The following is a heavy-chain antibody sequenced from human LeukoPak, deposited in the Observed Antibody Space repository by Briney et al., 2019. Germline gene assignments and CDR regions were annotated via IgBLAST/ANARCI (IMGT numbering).Heavy chain of an antibody. CDR2: IKQDGSQK. D-gene: IGHD2-21*02. V-gene: IGHV3-7*05. CDR3: ARDCGSDCSQAFDI. Sequence: GGSLRLSCSASGFIFSNYWMSWVRQAPGKGLEWVADIKQDGSQKYYVDSVEGRFTISRDNAKNSLYLQMNSLRVEDTAVSYCARDCGSDCSQAFDIWGQGTMVTVSS. CDR1: GFIFSNYW. J-gene: IGHJ3*02.